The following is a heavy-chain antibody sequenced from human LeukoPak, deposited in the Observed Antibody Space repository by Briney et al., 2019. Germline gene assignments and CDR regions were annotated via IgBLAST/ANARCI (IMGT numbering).Heavy chain of an antibody. CDR3: VKTFQYSSNWYDY. CDR1: GFIFSTCA. J-gene: IGHJ5*01. CDR2: ISAGGGGT. D-gene: IGHD6-6*01. V-gene: IGHV3-23*01. Sequence: PGGSLRLSCAASGFIFSTCAMSWVRQAPGKGLEWVSSISAGGGGTSYADSVKGRITISRDNSKNTVYLQMNSLRAEDTAVYFCVKTFQYSSNWYDYWGQGTLVTVSS.